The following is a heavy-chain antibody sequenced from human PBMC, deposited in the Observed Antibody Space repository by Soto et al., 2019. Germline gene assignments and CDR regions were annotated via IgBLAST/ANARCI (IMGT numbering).Heavy chain of an antibody. CDR2: IYAGNGNT. CDR1: GYTFTSYA. D-gene: IGHD2-2*01. V-gene: IGHV1-3*01. J-gene: IGHJ1*01. CDR3: ANSGCSSTSCYFAEYFQH. Sequence: ASVKVSCKASGYTFTSYAMHWVRQAPGQRLEWMGWIYAGNGNTKYSQKFQGRVTITRDTSASTAYMELSSLRSEDMAVYYCANSGCSSTSCYFAEYFQHWGQGTLVTVSS.